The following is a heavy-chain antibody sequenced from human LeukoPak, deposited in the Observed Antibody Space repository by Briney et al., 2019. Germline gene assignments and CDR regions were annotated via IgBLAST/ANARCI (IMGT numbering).Heavy chain of an antibody. CDR1: GYTFTSYD. CDR2: MNPNSGNT. J-gene: IGHJ6*03. CDR3: ARVYSSGWPYYYYYYMDV. D-gene: IGHD6-19*01. Sequence: ASVKVSCKASGYTFTSYDINWVRQATGQGLEWMGWMNPNSGNTGYAQKFQGRVTITRNTSISTAYMELSSLRSEDTAVYYCARVYSSGWPYYYYYYMDVWGKGTTVTVSS. V-gene: IGHV1-8*03.